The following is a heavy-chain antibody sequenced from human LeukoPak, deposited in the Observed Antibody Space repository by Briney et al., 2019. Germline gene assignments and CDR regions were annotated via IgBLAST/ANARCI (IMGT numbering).Heavy chain of an antibody. CDR1: GGSISSGGYY. CDR2: IYYSGST. J-gene: IGHJ6*02. CDR3: ARGGARELWFGELPRVDGVDV. Sequence: SETLSLTCTVSGGSISSGGYYWSWIRRHPGKGLEWIGYIYYSGSTYYNPSLKSRVTISVDTSKNQFSLKLSSVTAADTAVYYCARGGARELWFGELPRVDGVDVWGQGTTVTVSS. D-gene: IGHD3-10*01. V-gene: IGHV4-31*03.